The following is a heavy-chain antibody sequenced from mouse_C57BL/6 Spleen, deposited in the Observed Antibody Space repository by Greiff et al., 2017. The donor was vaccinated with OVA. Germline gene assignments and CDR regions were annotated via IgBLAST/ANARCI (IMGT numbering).Heavy chain of an antibody. CDR1: GFSLTSYG. Sequence: VKLMESGPGLVQPSQCLSITCTVSGFSLTSYGVHWVRQPPGKGLEWLGVIWSGGSTDYNAAFISRLSISKDKSKSQLFIKMNSLQADDTAIYYCAKNDGYSYAMDYWGQGTSVTVSS. CDR2: IWSGGST. J-gene: IGHJ4*01. D-gene: IGHD2-3*01. V-gene: IGHV2-4*01. CDR3: AKNDGYSYAMDY.